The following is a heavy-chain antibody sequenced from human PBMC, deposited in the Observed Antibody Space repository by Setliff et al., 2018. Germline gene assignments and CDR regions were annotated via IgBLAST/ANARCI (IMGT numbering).Heavy chain of an antibody. V-gene: IGHV3-11*04. Sequence: GGSLRLSCAASGFTFSDYYMNWIRQAPGKGLEWISYISSSGTSIYYADSVKGRFTISRDNAKNSLYLQLSSLRDDDTAVYYCARGVRDDSQYSWFVPWGQGTLVTVSS. J-gene: IGHJ5*02. D-gene: IGHD3-10*01. CDR3: ARGVRDDSQYSWFVP. CDR2: ISSSGTSI. CDR1: GFTFSDYY.